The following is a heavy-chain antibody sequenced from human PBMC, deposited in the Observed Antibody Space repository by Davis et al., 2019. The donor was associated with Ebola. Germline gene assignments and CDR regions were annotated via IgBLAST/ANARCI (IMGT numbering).Heavy chain of an antibody. Sequence: MPSETLSLTCTVPGGSISSDYWSWIRQPPGKGLEWIGYIYYSGSTNYNPSLKSRVTISVDTSKNQFSLRLSSVTAADTAVYYCARGVHPAHSDPWGQGTLVTVSS. CDR2: IYYSGST. CDR3: ARGVHPAHSDP. CDR1: GGSISSDY. J-gene: IGHJ5*02. V-gene: IGHV4-59*01. D-gene: IGHD3-10*01.